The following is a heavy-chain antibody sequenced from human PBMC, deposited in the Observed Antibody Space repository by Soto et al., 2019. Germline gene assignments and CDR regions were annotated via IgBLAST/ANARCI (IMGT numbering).Heavy chain of an antibody. V-gene: IGHV1-3*01. CDR2: INAGNGDT. Sequence: QVQLVQSGAEVKKPGASVKVSCKTSGYTFSMHAIHWVRQAPGQGLEWMGWINAGNGDTKYSEKFQDRVAITRDAYASAANMEVGSLRSEDTAIYYCARDEGGWNSIEGGFVKFILDYWGQGSVVTVSS. J-gene: IGHJ4*02. CDR3: ARDEGGWNSIEGGFVKFILDY. D-gene: IGHD1-7*01. CDR1: GYTFSMHA.